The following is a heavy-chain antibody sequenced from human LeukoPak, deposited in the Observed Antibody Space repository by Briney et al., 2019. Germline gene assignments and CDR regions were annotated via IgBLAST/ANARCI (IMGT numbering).Heavy chain of an antibody. V-gene: IGHV3-74*01. Sequence: GGSLRLSCEASGFTFRDYWMHWVRQALGKGLVWVARINTDGSSTNYADSVKGRFTISRDNARNTAFLQMNSLRAEDTAVYYCYGYSSSWYRHDAFDIWGQGTMVTVSS. CDR3: YGYSSSWYRHDAFDI. J-gene: IGHJ3*02. CDR1: GFTFRDYW. D-gene: IGHD6-13*01. CDR2: INTDGSST.